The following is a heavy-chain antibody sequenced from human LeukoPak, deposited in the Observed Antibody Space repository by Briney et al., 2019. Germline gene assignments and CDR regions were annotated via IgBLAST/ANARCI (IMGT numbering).Heavy chain of an antibody. CDR1: GFTFSNYN. CDR3: ARGPYYDSNGSLTY. CDR2: ISISSNYI. D-gene: IGHD3-22*01. Sequence: PGGSLRLSCAASGFTFSNYNMNWVRQAPGKGLEWVSCISISSNYIYYPDSVKGRFTISRDNAKNSLYLQMNSLRAEDTAVYYCARGPYYDSNGSLTYWGQGTLVTVSS. V-gene: IGHV3-21*01. J-gene: IGHJ4*02.